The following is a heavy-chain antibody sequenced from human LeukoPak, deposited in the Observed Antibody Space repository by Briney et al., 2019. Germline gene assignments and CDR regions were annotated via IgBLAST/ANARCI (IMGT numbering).Heavy chain of an antibody. CDR1: GYTFTSYG. V-gene: IGHV1-18*01. CDR3: ARDYRTGFDY. D-gene: IGHD7-27*01. Sequence: SSVKVSCKASGYTFTSYGISWVRQAPGPGLEWLGWISTYNGNTHYAQKLQGRVTMTTDTSTTTAYMELRSLRSDDTAVYYCARDYRTGFDYWGQGTLVTVSS. J-gene: IGHJ4*02. CDR2: ISTYNGNT.